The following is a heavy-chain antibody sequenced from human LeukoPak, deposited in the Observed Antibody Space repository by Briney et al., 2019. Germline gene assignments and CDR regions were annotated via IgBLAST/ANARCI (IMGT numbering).Heavy chain of an antibody. D-gene: IGHD3-16*01. CDR2: IYYSGST. CDR1: GGSISSGGYY. CDR3: ARFRAGETKWFDP. Sequence: EPSQTLSLTCTVSGGSISSGGYYWSWIRQHPGKGLEWIGYIYYSGSTYYNPSLKSRVTISVDTSKNQLSLKLGSVTAADTAVYYCARFRAGETKWFDPWGQGTLVTVSS. V-gene: IGHV4-31*03. J-gene: IGHJ5*02.